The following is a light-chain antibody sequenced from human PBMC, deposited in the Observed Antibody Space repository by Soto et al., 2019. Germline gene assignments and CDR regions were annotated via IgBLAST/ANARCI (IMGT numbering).Light chain of an antibody. CDR1: QSISSNY. V-gene: IGKV3-20*01. J-gene: IGKJ1*01. CDR2: GAS. CDR3: QQYDDSMT. Sequence: TQSPATLSVSPGTRAPLSCRASQSISSNYLAWYQQKPGQAPRLLIYGASTRATGIPDRFSGSGSGTNFTLTISRLEPDDFAVYHCQQYDDSMTFGQGTKVDIK.